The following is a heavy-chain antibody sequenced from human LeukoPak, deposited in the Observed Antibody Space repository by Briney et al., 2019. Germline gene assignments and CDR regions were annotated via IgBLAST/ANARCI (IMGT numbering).Heavy chain of an antibody. CDR3: AKDPDSGSYSYFDY. CDR2: ISGSGGST. Sequence: PGGSLRLSCAASAFTFSSYAMSWVRQAPGKGLEWVSAISGSGGSTYYADSVKGRFTISRDNSKNTLYLQMNSLRAEDTAVYYCAKDPDSGSYSYFDYWGQGTLVTVSS. J-gene: IGHJ4*02. CDR1: AFTFSSYA. D-gene: IGHD1-26*01. V-gene: IGHV3-23*01.